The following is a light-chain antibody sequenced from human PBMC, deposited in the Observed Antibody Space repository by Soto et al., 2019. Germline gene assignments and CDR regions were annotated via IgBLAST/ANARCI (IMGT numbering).Light chain of an antibody. J-gene: IGKJ4*01. V-gene: IGKV3-15*01. CDR1: QSVNSY. CDR2: GAS. Sequence: ETVMTQSPVTLSVSPGERATLSCRAGQSVNSYLAWYQQKPGQAPRLLIRGASARATGIPARFSGSGSGTEFTLTISSLQSEDFAVYYCQQYNQWPLTFGGGTKVDIK. CDR3: QQYNQWPLT.